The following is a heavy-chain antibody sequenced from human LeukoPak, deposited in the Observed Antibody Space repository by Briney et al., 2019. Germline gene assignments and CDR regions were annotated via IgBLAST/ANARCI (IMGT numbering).Heavy chain of an antibody. CDR2: IYASGGA. CDR1: GFYVNDNF. V-gene: IGHV3-53*01. Sequence: GGSLRLSCVAPGFYVNDNFMIWVRQAPGQGLEWISIIYASGGAYHSESVKGRFSAFRDTSKNTIFLQMNNLRADDTAMYYCVRRHDYWGQGTLVTVSS. J-gene: IGHJ4*02. CDR3: VRRHDY.